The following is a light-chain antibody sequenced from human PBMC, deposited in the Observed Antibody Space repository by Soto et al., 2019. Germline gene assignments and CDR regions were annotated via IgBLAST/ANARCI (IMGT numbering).Light chain of an antibody. V-gene: IGLV2-14*03. CDR3: SSYTSSSTLVV. CDR1: SSDVGGYNY. J-gene: IGLJ2*01. Sequence: SALTQPASVSGSPGQSITISCTGTSSDVGGYNYVSWYQQHPGKAPKLMIYDVNNRPSGVSNRFSGSKSGNTASLTISGLQAEVEADYYCSSYTSSSTLVVFGGGTKVTVL. CDR2: DVN.